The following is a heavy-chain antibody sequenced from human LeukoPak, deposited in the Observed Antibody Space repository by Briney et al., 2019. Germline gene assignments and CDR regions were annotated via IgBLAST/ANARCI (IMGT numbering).Heavy chain of an antibody. V-gene: IGHV4-59*01. CDR1: VGSITSYY. Sequence: PSETLSLTCTVSVGSITSYYWSWIRQPPGKGLEWIGHMYYSGSTNYNPSPQSRVTLLVDTSNKQFSLRLSSVTAADTAVYYCAGEPEDYGGNLGWFVYWGQGARVTVSS. CDR3: AGEPEDYGGNLGWFVY. D-gene: IGHD4-23*01. CDR2: MYYSGST. J-gene: IGHJ4*02.